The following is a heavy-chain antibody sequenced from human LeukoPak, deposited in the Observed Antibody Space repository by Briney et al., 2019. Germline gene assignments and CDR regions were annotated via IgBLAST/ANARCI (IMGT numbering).Heavy chain of an antibody. Sequence: PGGSLTLSCAASGFTFSDYAMSWVRQAPGKGLEWVSTASYYVGKQYHADSVRGRFTVSRDNSRNTVSLQMNSLRVEDTAVYYCARGPFEHDSSGHYYYYGMDVWGQGTTVTVSS. CDR3: ARGPFEHDSSGHYYYYGMDV. CDR2: ASYYVGKQ. CDR1: GFTFSDYA. J-gene: IGHJ6*02. D-gene: IGHD3-22*01. V-gene: IGHV3-23*01.